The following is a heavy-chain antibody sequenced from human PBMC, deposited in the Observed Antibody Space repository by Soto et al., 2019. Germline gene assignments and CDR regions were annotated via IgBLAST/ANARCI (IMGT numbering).Heavy chain of an antibody. CDR1: GYTFTSYG. V-gene: IGHV1-18*01. D-gene: IGHD6-25*01. CDR3: ARGRSYGYNRGFRPDFDY. CDR2: ISAYNGNT. Sequence: QVQLVQSGAEVKKPGASVKVSCTASGYTFTSYGISWVRQAPGQGLEWMGWISAYNGNTNYAQKLQGRVTMTTDTATSAAYMGLRSLRSDDTAVYYCARGRSYGYNRGFRPDFDYWGQGTLVTVSS. J-gene: IGHJ4*02.